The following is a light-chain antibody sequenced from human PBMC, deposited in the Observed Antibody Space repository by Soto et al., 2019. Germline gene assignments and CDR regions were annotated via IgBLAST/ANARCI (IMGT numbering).Light chain of an antibody. CDR3: SSYTSTNTLVV. CDR1: SSDVGRYDY. J-gene: IGLJ3*02. CDR2: DVS. Sequence: QSVLTQPASVSGSPGQSITISCTGTSSDVGRYDYVSWYQQLPGKAPQLVIFDVSRRPSGVSSRFSGSKSGNTASLTISRLQAEDEADYYCSSYTSTNTLVVFGGGTNSPS. V-gene: IGLV2-14*03.